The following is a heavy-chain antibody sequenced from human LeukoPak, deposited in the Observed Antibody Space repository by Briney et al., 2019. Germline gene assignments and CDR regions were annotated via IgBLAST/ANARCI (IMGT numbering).Heavy chain of an antibody. D-gene: IGHD3-10*01. V-gene: IGHV4-59*01. Sequence: SETLSLTCTVSGGSISSYYWSWIRQPPGKGLEWIGYIYYSGSTNYNPSLKSRVTISVDTSKNQFSLKLSSVTAADTAVYYCASGRGSRGYYFDYWGQGTLVTVSS. J-gene: IGHJ4*02. CDR2: IYYSGST. CDR1: GGSISSYY. CDR3: ASGRGSRGYYFDY.